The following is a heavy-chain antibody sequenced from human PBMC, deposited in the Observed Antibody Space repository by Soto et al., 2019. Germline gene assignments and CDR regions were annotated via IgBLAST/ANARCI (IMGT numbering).Heavy chain of an antibody. CDR3: ARSIPTVDWYFDL. D-gene: IGHD4-17*01. Sequence: ASVKVSCKASGYTFTSYAMHWVRQAPGQRLEWMGWINAGNGNTKYSQKFQGRVTITRDTSASTAYMELSSLRSEDTAVYYCARSIPTVDWYFDLWGRGTLVTSPQ. V-gene: IGHV1-3*01. CDR2: INAGNGNT. J-gene: IGHJ2*01. CDR1: GYTFTSYA.